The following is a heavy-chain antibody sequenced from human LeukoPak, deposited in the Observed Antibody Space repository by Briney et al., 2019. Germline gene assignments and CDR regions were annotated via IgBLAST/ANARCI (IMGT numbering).Heavy chain of an antibody. V-gene: IGHV3-23*01. D-gene: IGHD4-4*01. CDR3: AKLIGDYNGNSGS. Sequence: QPGGSLRLSCAASGFTFSTHAMSWVRQVSGKGLEWVSPISDTGESTYYADYVKGRFTISRDNSKNTLYLQMNSLRAEDTAVYNCAKLIGDYNGNSGSWGQGTLVTVSS. J-gene: IGHJ5*02. CDR1: GFTFSTHA. CDR2: ISDTGEST.